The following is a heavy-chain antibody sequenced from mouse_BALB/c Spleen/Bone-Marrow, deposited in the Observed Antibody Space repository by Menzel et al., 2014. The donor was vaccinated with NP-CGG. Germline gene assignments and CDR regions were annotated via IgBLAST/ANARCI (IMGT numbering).Heavy chain of an antibody. CDR2: FFPGSGSI. CDR1: GYTFTEYI. Sequence: LVESGAELVKPGASVKLSCKASGYTFTEYIIHWIKQRSGQGLEWIGWFFPGSGSIKYNEKFKDKATLTADRSSSTVYMELSRLTSEDSAVYFCARHEDLDIRRRLGAMDYWGQGTSVTVSS. J-gene: IGHJ4*01. D-gene: IGHD2-12*01. V-gene: IGHV1-62-2*01. CDR3: ARHEDLDIRRRLGAMDY.